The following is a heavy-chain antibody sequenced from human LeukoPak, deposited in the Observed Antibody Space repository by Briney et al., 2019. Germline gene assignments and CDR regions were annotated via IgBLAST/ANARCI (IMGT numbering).Heavy chain of an antibody. Sequence: GGSLRLSCAASGFTVSSNYMTWVRQAPGQGLEWVSVIYFGGTTYYADSVKGRFTISRDNSKNTVYLQMNSLRVEDTAVYYCARMGMVRGVPEPDLEYWGQGTVVTVSS. CDR2: IYFGGTT. CDR3: ARMGMVRGVPEPDLEY. J-gene: IGHJ4*02. D-gene: IGHD3-10*01. V-gene: IGHV3-53*01. CDR1: GFTVSSNY.